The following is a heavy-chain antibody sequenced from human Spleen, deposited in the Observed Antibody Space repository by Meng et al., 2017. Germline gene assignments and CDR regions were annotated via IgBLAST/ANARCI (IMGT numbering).Heavy chain of an antibody. J-gene: IGHJ3*02. CDR3: ARDIAAAGTVAFDAFAI. D-gene: IGHD6-13*01. V-gene: IGHV3-48*04. CDR1: GFTFSGYS. Sequence: GESLKISCAASGFTFSGYSMNWVRQAPGKGLEWVSYISSSGRNIYYADSVKGRFTISRDNAKNSLYLQMNSLRAEDTAVYYCARDIAAAGTVAFDAFAIWGQGTMVTGSS. CDR2: ISSSGRNI.